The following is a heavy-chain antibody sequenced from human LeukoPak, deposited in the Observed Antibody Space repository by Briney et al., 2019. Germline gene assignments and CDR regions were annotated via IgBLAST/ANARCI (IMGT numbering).Heavy chain of an antibody. J-gene: IGHJ4*02. CDR1: GFTFSSYT. CDR2: ISSSGSLI. V-gene: IGHV3-21*01. CDR3: ARGQSSSSPFYFDY. Sequence: PGGSLRLSCAASGFTFSSYTMNWARQAPGKGLQWVSSISSSGSLIYYADSVKGRFTISRDNAKNSLYLQMNSLRAEDTAVYYCARGQSSSSPFYFDYWGQGTLVTVSS. D-gene: IGHD6-6*01.